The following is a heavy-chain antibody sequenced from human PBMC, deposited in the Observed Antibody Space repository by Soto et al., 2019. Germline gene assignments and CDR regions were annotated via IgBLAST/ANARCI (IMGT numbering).Heavy chain of an antibody. CDR3: ARGWSSSWPY. Sequence: ETLSLTCTVSSGSISSYFWSRLRQAPGKGLEWNAFKYDTGSSNYNPSLKGRGSISVGASKNQISLTVNSVTAAQGAGYYCARGWSSSWPYWGQRILVTVAS. V-gene: IGHV4-59*12. CDR2: KYDTGSS. J-gene: IGHJ4*02. CDR1: SGSISSYF. D-gene: IGHD6-13*01.